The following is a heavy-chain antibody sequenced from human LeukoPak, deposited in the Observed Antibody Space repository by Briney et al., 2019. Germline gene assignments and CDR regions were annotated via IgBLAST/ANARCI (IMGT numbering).Heavy chain of an antibody. V-gene: IGHV3-30*02. CDR3: AKNRVGHNYADSFEI. CDR1: GFTFSDFD. CDR2: IRYDGSDK. D-gene: IGHD5-24*01. J-gene: IGHJ3*02. Sequence: PGGSLRLSCAASGFTFSDFDMHWVRQAPGKGLEWVAFIRYDGSDKYYVDSVKGRFTISRDNSKNILYLQMYSLTPEDTAVYYCAKNRVGHNYADSFEIWGPGTMVSVCS.